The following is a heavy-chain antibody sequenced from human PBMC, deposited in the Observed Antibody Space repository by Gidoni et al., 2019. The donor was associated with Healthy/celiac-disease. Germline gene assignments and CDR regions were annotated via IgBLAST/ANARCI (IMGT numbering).Heavy chain of an antibody. J-gene: IGHJ4*02. Sequence: EVQLLESGGALVHPGGSLRLSCPASGFTFSSYAMSWVRQAPGKGLEWVSAISGSGGSTYYADSVKGRFTISRDNSKNTLYLQMNSLRAEDTAVYYCAKDFGDIVVVPAAMGDYWGQGTLVTVSS. CDR2: ISGSGGST. CDR3: AKDFGDIVVVPAAMGDY. CDR1: GFTFSSYA. V-gene: IGHV3-23*01. D-gene: IGHD2-2*01.